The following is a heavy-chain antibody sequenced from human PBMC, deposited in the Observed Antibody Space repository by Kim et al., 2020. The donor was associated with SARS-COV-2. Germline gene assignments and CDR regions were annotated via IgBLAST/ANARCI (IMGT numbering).Heavy chain of an antibody. CDR3: SKERVGGLADAFDI. Sequence: ADSVKARFTISRDNSKNTLYLQMNSLRAEDTAIYYCSKERVGGLADAFDIWGQGTMVTVSS. D-gene: IGHD1-26*01. V-gene: IGHV3-23*01. J-gene: IGHJ3*02.